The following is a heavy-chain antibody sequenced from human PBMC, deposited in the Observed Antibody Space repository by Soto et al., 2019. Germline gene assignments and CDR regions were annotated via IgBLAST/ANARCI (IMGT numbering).Heavy chain of an antibody. CDR1: GGSISSSNW. CDR2: IYHSGST. J-gene: IGHJ4*02. D-gene: IGHD6-13*01. CDR3: ARAAMGGSSWPFDY. V-gene: IGHV4-4*02. Sequence: PSETLSLTCAVSGGSISSSNWWSWVRQPPGKGLEWIGEIYHSGSTNDNPSLKSRVTLSVDKSKNQFSLKLSSVTAADTAVYYCARAAMGGSSWPFDYWGQGTLVTVSS.